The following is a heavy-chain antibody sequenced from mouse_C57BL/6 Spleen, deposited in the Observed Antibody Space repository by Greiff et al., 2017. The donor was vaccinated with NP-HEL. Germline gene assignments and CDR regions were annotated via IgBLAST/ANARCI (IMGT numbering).Heavy chain of an antibody. J-gene: IGHJ4*01. V-gene: IGHV1-26*01. CDR2: INPNNGGT. CDR1: GYTFTDYY. D-gene: IGHD2-10*01. Sequence: VQLQQSGPELVKPGASVKISCKASGYTFTDYYMNWVKQSHGKSLEWIGDINPNNGGTSYNQKFKGKATLTVDKSSSTAYMELRSLTSEDSAVYYCARSPYYGNYAMDYWGQGTSVTVSS. CDR3: ARSPYYGNYAMDY.